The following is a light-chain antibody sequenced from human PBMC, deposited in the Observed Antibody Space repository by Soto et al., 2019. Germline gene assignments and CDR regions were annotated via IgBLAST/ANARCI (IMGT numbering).Light chain of an antibody. CDR2: DVS. V-gene: IGLV2-11*01. CDR1: SSDVGGYNY. Sequence: LTQPRSVSGSPGQSVTISCTGTSSDVGGYNYVSWYQQHPGKAPKLMIYDVSKRPSGVPDRFSGSKSGNTASLTISGLQAEDEADYYCCSYAGSFYVFGTGTKVTVL. CDR3: CSYAGSFYV. J-gene: IGLJ1*01.